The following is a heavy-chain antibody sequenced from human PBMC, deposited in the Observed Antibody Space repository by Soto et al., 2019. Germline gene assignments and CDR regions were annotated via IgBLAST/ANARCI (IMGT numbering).Heavy chain of an antibody. J-gene: IGHJ5*02. Sequence: GGSLRLSCAASGFTFNTYSMNWVRQAPGKGPEWISYITSSSTTIYYADSVKGRFTISRDNAKNSLYLQMNSLRDEDTAVYYCARDNGLAGSFDPWGQGTLVTVSS. CDR2: ITSSSTTI. CDR1: GFTFNTYS. CDR3: ARDNGLAGSFDP. V-gene: IGHV3-48*02. D-gene: IGHD6-13*01.